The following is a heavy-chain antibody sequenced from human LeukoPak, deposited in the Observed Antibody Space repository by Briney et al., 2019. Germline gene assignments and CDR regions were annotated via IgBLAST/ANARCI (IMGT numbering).Heavy chain of an antibody. J-gene: IGHJ3*02. D-gene: IGHD6-19*01. CDR2: ISSSSSYT. CDR1: GFTLSDYY. V-gene: IGHV3-11*05. Sequence: GGSLRLSCAASGFTLSDYYMSWIRQAPGKGLEWVSYISSSSSYTNYADSVKGRFTISRDNAKNSLYLQMNSLRAEDTAVYYCARGGLAIDAFDIWGQVTMVTVSS. CDR3: ARGGLAIDAFDI.